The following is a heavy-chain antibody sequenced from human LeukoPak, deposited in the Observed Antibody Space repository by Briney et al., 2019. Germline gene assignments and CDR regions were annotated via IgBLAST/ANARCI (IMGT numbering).Heavy chain of an antibody. CDR3: AIAFITGTTPGDY. Sequence: GASVKVSCKASGGTFSSYAISWVRQAPGQGLEWMGWISAYNDNTNYAQKLQGRVTMTTDTSTSTAYMELRSLRSDDTAVYYCAIAFITGTTPGDYWGQGTLVTVSS. D-gene: IGHD1-7*01. CDR1: GGTFSSYA. V-gene: IGHV1-18*01. J-gene: IGHJ4*02. CDR2: ISAYNDNT.